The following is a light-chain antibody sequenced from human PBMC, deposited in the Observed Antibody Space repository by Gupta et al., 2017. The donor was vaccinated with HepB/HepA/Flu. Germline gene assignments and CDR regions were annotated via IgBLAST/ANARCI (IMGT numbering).Light chain of an antibody. V-gene: IGLV2-14*01. Sequence: QSALPQPASLSETPGQSFLLSWSGTSSDIGSDNYVSWYQQHPGKAPKLIIFDVSNRPSGLSNRFSGTKSGNTASLTISGLQAEDEADYYCSSFTTSSTWVFGGGTKLTVL. CDR1: SSDIGSDNY. CDR2: DVS. J-gene: IGLJ3*02. CDR3: SSFTTSSTWV.